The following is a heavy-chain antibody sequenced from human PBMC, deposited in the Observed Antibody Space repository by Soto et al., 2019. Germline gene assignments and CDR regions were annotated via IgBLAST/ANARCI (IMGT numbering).Heavy chain of an antibody. CDR2: ISSSSSYI. CDR1: GFTFSSYS. D-gene: IGHD2-8*01. J-gene: IGHJ4*02. V-gene: IGHV3-21*01. Sequence: GGSLRLSCAASGFTFSSYSMNWVRQAPGKXLEWVSSISSSSSYIYYADSVKGRFTISRDNAKNSLYLQMNSLRAEDTAVYYCARGAHVRYCTNGVCYLNRWPSVDYWGQGPLVTVSS. CDR3: ARGAHVRYCTNGVCYLNRWPSVDY.